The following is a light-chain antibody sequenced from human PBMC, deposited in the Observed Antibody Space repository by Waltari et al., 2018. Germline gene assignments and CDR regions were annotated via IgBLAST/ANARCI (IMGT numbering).Light chain of an antibody. CDR3: CSFTSRSTWV. CDR1: SSDVGRYNY. V-gene: IGLV2-14*01. CDR2: DVS. Sequence: QSALTQPASVSGSPGQSLTISCTGTSSDVGRYNYVSWYQQHPGKVPKLLIFDVSNRPSGVSNRFSGSKSGNTASLTISGLQAEDESDYYCCSFTSRSTWVFGGGTKLTVL. J-gene: IGLJ3*02.